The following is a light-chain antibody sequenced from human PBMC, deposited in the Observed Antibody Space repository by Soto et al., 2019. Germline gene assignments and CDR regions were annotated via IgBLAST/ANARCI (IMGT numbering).Light chain of an antibody. CDR3: HQRSNWLT. J-gene: IGKJ4*01. V-gene: IGKV3-11*01. Sequence: EIVLTQSPATLSWSPGERATLSCRASQSVSSYLAWYQQKPGQAPRLLSYDASNSAPGIPARFSGSGSGTNFTLTIRSLEPEDFAVYYCHQRSNWLTFGGGTKLELK. CDR1: QSVSSY. CDR2: DAS.